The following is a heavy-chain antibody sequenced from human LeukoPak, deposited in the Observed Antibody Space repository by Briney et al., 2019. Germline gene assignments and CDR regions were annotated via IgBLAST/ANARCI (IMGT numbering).Heavy chain of an antibody. CDR3: ARRRGSGSYQMDY. CDR2: INPNSGGT. CDR1: GYTFTGYY. J-gene: IGHJ4*02. D-gene: IGHD3-10*01. Sequence: ASVKVSCKASGYTFTGYYMHWVRQAPGQGLEWMGRINPNSGGTNYAQKFQGRVTMTRDTSISTAYMELSRLRSDDTAVYYCARRRGSGSYQMDYWGQGTLSPSPQ. V-gene: IGHV1-2*06.